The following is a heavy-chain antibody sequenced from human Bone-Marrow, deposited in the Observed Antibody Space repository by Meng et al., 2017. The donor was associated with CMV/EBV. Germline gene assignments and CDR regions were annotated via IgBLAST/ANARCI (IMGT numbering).Heavy chain of an antibody. V-gene: IGHV4-4*07. D-gene: IGHD3-10*01. Sequence: QGQLQELGPGLVKPSGTLSLTCTVPGGSISSYYWSWIRQPAGKGLEWIGRIYTSGSTNYNPSLKSRVTMSVDTSKNQFSLKLSSVTAADTAVYYCARFNSYGSGSRKFPNWFDPWGQGTLVTVSS. J-gene: IGHJ5*02. CDR2: IYTSGST. CDR1: GGSISSYY. CDR3: ARFNSYGSGSRKFPNWFDP.